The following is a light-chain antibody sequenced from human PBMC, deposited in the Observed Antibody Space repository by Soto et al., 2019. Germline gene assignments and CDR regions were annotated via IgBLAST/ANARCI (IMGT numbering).Light chain of an antibody. CDR3: QQYNNWPRT. J-gene: IGKJ1*01. CDR1: QSVNSN. CDR2: GTS. Sequence: EIVMTESPATLSLSPGERATQSCRASQSVNSNLAWYQQKAGQAPRLLIYGTSTRATGIPARFSGSGSGTDFTLTISSLQFEDFAVYYCQQYNNWPRTFGQGTKVDI. V-gene: IGKV3-15*01.